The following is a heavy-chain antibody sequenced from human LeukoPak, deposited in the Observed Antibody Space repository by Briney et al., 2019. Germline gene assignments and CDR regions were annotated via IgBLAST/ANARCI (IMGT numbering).Heavy chain of an antibody. J-gene: IGHJ4*02. V-gene: IGHV6-1*01. CDR3: ARAAAAKGAFDY. D-gene: IGHD6-13*01. CDR1: GDSVSSNSAA. CDR2: TYYRSKWFN. Sequence: SQTLSLTCALSGDSVSSNSAAWNWIRQSPSRGLEWLVRTYYRSKWFNDYAVSVKSRITINPDTSKNQFSLQLNSVTPEDTAVYYCARAAAAKGAFDYWGQGTLVTVSS.